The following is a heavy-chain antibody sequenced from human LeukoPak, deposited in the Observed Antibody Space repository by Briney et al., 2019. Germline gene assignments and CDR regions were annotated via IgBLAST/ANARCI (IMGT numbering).Heavy chain of an antibody. Sequence: GGSLRLSCAASGFTFSSYAMSWVRQAPGKGLEFVSALTGSGVATYYADSVKGRFTISRDNSKNTLYLQMNSLRAEDTAVYYCAAPIAYCGGDCYSWPDYWGQGTLVTVSS. CDR1: GFTFSSYA. V-gene: IGHV3-23*01. CDR3: AAPIAYCGGDCYSWPDY. CDR2: LTGSGVAT. D-gene: IGHD2-21*02. J-gene: IGHJ4*02.